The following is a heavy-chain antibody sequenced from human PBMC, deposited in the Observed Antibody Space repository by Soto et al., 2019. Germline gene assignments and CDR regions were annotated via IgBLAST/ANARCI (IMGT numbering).Heavy chain of an antibody. J-gene: IGHJ5*02. CDR2: ISGSGGST. Sequence: GGSLRLSCAASGFTFSSYAMSWVRQAPGKGLEWVSAISGSGGSTYYADSVKGRFTISRDNSKNTLYLEMNSLRAEDTAVYYCAKDPEYCSSTSCYSRGWFDPWGQGTLVTVSS. D-gene: IGHD2-2*01. V-gene: IGHV3-23*01. CDR3: AKDPEYCSSTSCYSRGWFDP. CDR1: GFTFSSYA.